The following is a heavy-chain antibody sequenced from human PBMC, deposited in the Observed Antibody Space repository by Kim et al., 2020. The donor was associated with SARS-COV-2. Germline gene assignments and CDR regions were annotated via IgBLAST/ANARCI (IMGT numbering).Heavy chain of an antibody. V-gene: IGHV7-4-1*02. CDR3: AREGGYSRGWNQATS. Sequence: ASVKVSCKASGYTFTSYRMNWVRQAPGQGLECMGWINTNTGNPEYAQGFTGRFVFSLDTSVSTAYLQISSLKAEDTAVYYCAREGGYSRGWNQATSWGQGTLVTVSS. CDR1: GYTFTSYR. CDR2: INTNTGNP. J-gene: IGHJ5*02. D-gene: IGHD6-19*01.